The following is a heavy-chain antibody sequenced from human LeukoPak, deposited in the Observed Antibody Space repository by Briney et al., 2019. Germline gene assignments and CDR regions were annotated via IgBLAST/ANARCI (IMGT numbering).Heavy chain of an antibody. D-gene: IGHD2-2*01. Sequence: GGSLRLSRGDSRFSFTTYWMHWVPPALGRGLVWVLRINTDGSSRTYADSVKGRFTISRDNANNTVYLQMNSLRAEDTAVYYCARESEFCGSTTCYRPEDYWGQGTLVTVSS. CDR2: INTDGSSR. V-gene: IGHV3-74*01. CDR3: ARESEFCGSTTCYRPEDY. J-gene: IGHJ4*02. CDR1: RFSFTTYW.